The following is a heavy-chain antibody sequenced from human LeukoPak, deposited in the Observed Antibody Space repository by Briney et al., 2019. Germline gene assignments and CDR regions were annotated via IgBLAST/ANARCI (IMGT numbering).Heavy chain of an antibody. V-gene: IGHV3-72*01. D-gene: IGHD6-19*01. J-gene: IGHJ6*02. CDR3: AREYSSGWFPYYYYYGMDV. Sequence: PGGSLRLSCAASGFIFSDHYMDWVRQAPGKGLEWVGRTRNKANSYTTEYATSVKGRFTISRDDSKNSLYLQMNSLKTEDTAVYYCAREYSSGWFPYYYYYGMDVWGQGTTVTVSS. CDR2: TRNKANSYTT. CDR1: GFIFSDHY.